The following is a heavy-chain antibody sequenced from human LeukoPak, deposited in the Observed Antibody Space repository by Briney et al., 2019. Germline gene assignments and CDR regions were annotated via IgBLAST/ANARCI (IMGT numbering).Heavy chain of an antibody. J-gene: IGHJ4*02. CDR2: IYPGDSDT. CDR1: GYTFTSYW. V-gene: IGHV5-51*01. CDR3: ARSLGGYSYGYPDFDY. D-gene: IGHD5-18*01. Sequence: GASLQISCQGSGYTFTSYWIGWVRQLPGKGLEWMGIIYPGDSDTRYSPSFQGQVTISADKSISPAYLQWSSLKASDTAMYYCARSLGGYSYGYPDFDYWGQGTLVTVSS.